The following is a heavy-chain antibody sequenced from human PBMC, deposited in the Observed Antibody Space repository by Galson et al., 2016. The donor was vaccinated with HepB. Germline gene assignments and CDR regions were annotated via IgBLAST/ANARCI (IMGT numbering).Heavy chain of an antibody. CDR3: ARSELGVGDAFDV. J-gene: IGHJ3*01. D-gene: IGHD7-27*01. V-gene: IGHV3-11*01. CDR1: GFRFSDYY. CDR2: ITNSGSRT. Sequence: LRLSCAASGFRFSDYYMNWVRQAPGKGLEWVAYITNSGSRTFYADSVKGRFTISRDNAQNSLYLQMNSLTAEDTAVYYCARSELGVGDAFDVWGQGTMLTVSS.